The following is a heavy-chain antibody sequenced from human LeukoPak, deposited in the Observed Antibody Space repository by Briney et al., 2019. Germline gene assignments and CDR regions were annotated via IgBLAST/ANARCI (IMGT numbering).Heavy chain of an antibody. CDR2: IYYSGST. CDR3: ARGKWVAAAGMLDY. V-gene: IGHV4-30-4*08. D-gene: IGHD6-13*01. Sequence: PSETLSLTCTVSGGSISSGDYYWSWIRQPPGKGLEWIGYIYYSGSTYYNPSLKSRVTISVDTSKNQFSLKLSSVTAADTAAYYCARGKWVAAAGMLDYWGQGTLVTVSS. J-gene: IGHJ4*02. CDR1: GGSISSGDYY.